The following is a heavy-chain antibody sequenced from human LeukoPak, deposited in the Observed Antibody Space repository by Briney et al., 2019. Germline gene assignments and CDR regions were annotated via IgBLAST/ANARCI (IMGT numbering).Heavy chain of an antibody. V-gene: IGHV4-4*07. Sequence: PSETLSLTCTVSNGAINSYQWSWIRQPAGKGLEWIGRVLTSGTTNYNPSLKSRVTLSVDTSERHFPLNLRSVTAADTAVYYCARALNYCSGGSCYSGAAFDIWGQGTMVTVSS. CDR3: ARALNYCSGGSCYSGAAFDI. CDR2: VLTSGTT. D-gene: IGHD2-15*01. CDR1: NGAINSYQ. J-gene: IGHJ3*02.